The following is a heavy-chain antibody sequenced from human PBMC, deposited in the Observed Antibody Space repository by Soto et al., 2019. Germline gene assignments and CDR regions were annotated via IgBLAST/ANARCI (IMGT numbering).Heavy chain of an antibody. V-gene: IGHV3-33*01. CDR3: ARDRGLLSIFDY. CDR2: IWYDGSNK. D-gene: IGHD2-15*01. J-gene: IGHJ4*02. Sequence: QVQLVESGGGVVQPGRSLRLSCAASGFTFSSYGMHWVRQAPGKGLEWVAVIWYDGSNKYYADSVKGRFTISRDNSKNTLYLQMNRLRAEDTAVYYCARDRGLLSIFDYWGQGTLVTVSS. CDR1: GFTFSSYG.